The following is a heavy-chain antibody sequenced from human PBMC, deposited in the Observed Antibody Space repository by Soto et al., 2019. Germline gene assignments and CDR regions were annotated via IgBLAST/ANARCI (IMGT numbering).Heavy chain of an antibody. V-gene: IGHV3-15*01. CDR2: IKSRSDGGTT. CDR1: GLTLSNAW. CDR3: IFLLAVSRSFVVC. Sequence: GGSLRLSCAASGLTLSNAWMTWVRQAPGKGLKWVGLIKSRSDGGTTDYVAPVKDRFTISRDDSKNMLYLHMNSLRTENTAVYYCIFLLAVSRSFVVCWGQRTLVTVSS. J-gene: IGHJ4*02. D-gene: IGHD6-19*01.